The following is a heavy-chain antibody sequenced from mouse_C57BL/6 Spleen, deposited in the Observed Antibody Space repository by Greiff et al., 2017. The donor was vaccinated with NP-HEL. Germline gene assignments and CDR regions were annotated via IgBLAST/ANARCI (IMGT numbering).Heavy chain of an antibody. J-gene: IGHJ3*01. D-gene: IGHD1-1*01. Sequence: QVQLQQPGAELVRPGSSVKLSCKASGYTFTSYWMDWVKQRPGQGLEWIGNIYPSDSETHYNQKFKDKATLTVDKSSSTAYMQLSSLTSEDSVVYYCARPGSSYADKFAYWGQGTLVTVSA. CDR2: IYPSDSET. V-gene: IGHV1-61*01. CDR1: GYTFTSYW. CDR3: ARPGSSYADKFAY.